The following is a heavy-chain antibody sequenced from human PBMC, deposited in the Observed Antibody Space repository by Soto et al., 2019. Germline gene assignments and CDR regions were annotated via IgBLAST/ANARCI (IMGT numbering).Heavy chain of an antibody. V-gene: IGHV3-7*03. CDR2: INEDGSEI. J-gene: IGHJ5*02. D-gene: IGHD3-22*01. CDR1: GFTFINYW. Sequence: GGSLRLSCAASGFTFINYWMTWVRQAPGKGPEWVANINEDGSEIYYVDSVKGRFTISRDNAKNLLLLQMNSLRAEDTGVYYCAKYFSDTSGLRPWGQGNLVTVSS. CDR3: AKYFSDTSGLRP.